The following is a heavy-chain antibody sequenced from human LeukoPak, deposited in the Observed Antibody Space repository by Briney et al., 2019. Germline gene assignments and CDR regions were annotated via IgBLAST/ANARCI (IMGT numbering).Heavy chain of an antibody. CDR1: GFTFSNYA. D-gene: IGHD2/OR15-2a*01. Sequence: PGGSLRLSCAASGFTFSNYALSWVRQAPGKGLEWVAAIRSSGDSTYYADSVKGRFTISRDNSKNTVYLEMNSLRSEDTAAYHCAKDIVISGYYGMDVWGQGTTVIVSS. CDR3: AKDIVISGYYGMDV. V-gene: IGHV3-23*01. J-gene: IGHJ6*02. CDR2: IRSSGDST.